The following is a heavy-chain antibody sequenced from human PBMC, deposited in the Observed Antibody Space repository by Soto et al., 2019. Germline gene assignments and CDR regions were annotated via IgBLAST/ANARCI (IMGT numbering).Heavy chain of an antibody. V-gene: IGHV1-3*01. CDR1: GYTFTSYA. CDR2: INAGNGNT. Sequence: GASVKVSCKASGYTFTSYAVHWVRQAPGQRLEWMGWINAGNGNTEYSQHFQGRVTFTRDTSANTVYMDLSSLRSEDTAVYYCATDKDSYYGSGTFDNWGQGTLVTVSS. CDR3: ATDKDSYYGSGTFDN. D-gene: IGHD3-10*01. J-gene: IGHJ4*02.